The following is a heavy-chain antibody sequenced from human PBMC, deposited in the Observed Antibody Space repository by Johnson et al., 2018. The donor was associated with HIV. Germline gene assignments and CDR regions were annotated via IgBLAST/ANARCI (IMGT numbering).Heavy chain of an antibody. Sequence: HVQLVESGGGVVQPGRSLRLSCAASGFTFRSYGMHWVRQAPGKGLEWVAVISYDGSNKYHADSVNGRFTISRDNSKNTMYLQMNSLRAEDTAVYYGAKDRVGGCSYLRFDAFDIWGQGTMVTVSS. D-gene: IGHD1-26*01. CDR1: GFTFRSYG. V-gene: IGHV3-30*18. J-gene: IGHJ3*02. CDR2: ISYDGSNK. CDR3: AKDRVGGCSYLRFDAFDI.